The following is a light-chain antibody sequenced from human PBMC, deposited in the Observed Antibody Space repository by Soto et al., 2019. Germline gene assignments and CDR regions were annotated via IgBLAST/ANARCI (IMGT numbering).Light chain of an antibody. J-gene: IGLJ2*01. V-gene: IGLV1-44*01. CDR1: SSNIGSNN. Sequence: QAVVTQPPSASGTRGQRVTISCSGSSSNIGSNNVNWFQQLPGTAPKLLIYSNSQWPSGVPDRFSGSWSGTSASLAISGLQSEDEADYYCAAWDDSLNAVVFGGGTQLTVL. CDR2: SNS. CDR3: AAWDDSLNAVV.